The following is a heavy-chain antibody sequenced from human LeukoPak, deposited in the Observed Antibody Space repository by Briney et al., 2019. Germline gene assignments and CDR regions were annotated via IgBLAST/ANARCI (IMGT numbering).Heavy chain of an antibody. Sequence: PGGSLRHSCAASGFTFSSYSMNWVRQAPGKGLEWVSYISSSSSTIYYADSVKGRFTISRDNAKNSLYLQMNSLRAEDTAVYYCARGYSGYEFDYWGQGTLVTVSS. J-gene: IGHJ4*02. D-gene: IGHD5-12*01. CDR2: ISSSSSTI. V-gene: IGHV3-48*01. CDR3: ARGYSGYEFDY. CDR1: GFTFSSYS.